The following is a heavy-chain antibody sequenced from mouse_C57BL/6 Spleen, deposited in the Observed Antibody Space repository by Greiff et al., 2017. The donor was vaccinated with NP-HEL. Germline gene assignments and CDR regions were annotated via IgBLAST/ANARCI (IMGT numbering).Heavy chain of an antibody. Sequence: QVQLQQPGAELVKPGASVKMSCKASGYTFTSYWITWVKQRPGQGLEWIGDIYPGSGSTNYNEKFKSKAPLTVDTSSSTAYMQLSSLTSEDSAVYYCARYGYDERAWFAYWGQGTLVTVSA. CDR2: IYPGSGST. D-gene: IGHD2-2*01. CDR3: ARYGYDERAWFAY. V-gene: IGHV1-55*01. CDR1: GYTFTSYW. J-gene: IGHJ3*01.